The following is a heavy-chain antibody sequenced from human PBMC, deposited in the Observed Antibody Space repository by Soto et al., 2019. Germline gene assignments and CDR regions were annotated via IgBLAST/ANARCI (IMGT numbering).Heavy chain of an antibody. CDR3: ARVRSGYCSSTSCSGGVIDY. V-gene: IGHV1-69*02. Sequence: ASVKVSCKASGGTFSSYTISWVRQAPGQGLEWMGRIIPILGIANYAQKFQGRVTITADKSTSTAYMELSSLRSEDTAVYYCARVRSGYCSSTSCSGGVIDYWGQGTLVTVSS. CDR2: IIPILGIA. CDR1: GGTFSSYT. J-gene: IGHJ4*02. D-gene: IGHD2-2*01.